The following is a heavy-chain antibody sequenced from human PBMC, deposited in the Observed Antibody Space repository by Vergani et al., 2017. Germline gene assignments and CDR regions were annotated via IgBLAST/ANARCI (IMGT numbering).Heavy chain of an antibody. CDR1: GYTFTGYY. V-gene: IGHV1-2*04. CDR2: INPNSGGT. Sequence: QVQLVQSGAEVKKPGSSVTVSCKASGYTFTGYYMHWVRQAPGQGLEWMGWINPNSGGTNYAQKFQGWVTMTRDTSISTAYMELSRLRSDDTAVYYCARDCSGSYVGYAFDIWGQGTMVTVSS. J-gene: IGHJ3*02. CDR3: ARDCSGSYVGYAFDI. D-gene: IGHD1-26*01.